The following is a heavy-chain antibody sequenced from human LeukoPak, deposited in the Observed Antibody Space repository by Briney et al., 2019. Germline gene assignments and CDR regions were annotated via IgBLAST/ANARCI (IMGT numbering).Heavy chain of an antibody. J-gene: IGHJ4*02. Sequence: GGSLRLSCAASGFTFSRHWMTWVRQAPGKGLEWVANIKHDGSEKNYVDSVKGRLTISRDNAKNSLYLQMNSLRAEDTAVYYCATPLDYYDRSDSHQGGDWGQGTLVTVSS. CDR3: ATPLDYYDRSDSHQGGD. CDR1: GFTFSRHW. CDR2: IKHDGSEK. D-gene: IGHD3-22*01. V-gene: IGHV3-7*03.